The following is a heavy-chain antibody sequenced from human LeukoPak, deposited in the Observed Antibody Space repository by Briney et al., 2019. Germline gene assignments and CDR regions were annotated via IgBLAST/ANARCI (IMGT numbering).Heavy chain of an antibody. CDR3: ARVGGHGSSWYYFDY. CDR2: ISYDGSNK. Sequence: PGGSLRLSCTASGFTFSSYAMHWVRQAPGKGLEWVAVISYDGSNKYYADSVKGRFTISRDNSKNTLYLQMNSLRAEDTAVYYCARVGGHGSSWYYFDYWGQGTLVTVSS. D-gene: IGHD6-13*01. J-gene: IGHJ4*02. CDR1: GFTFSSYA. V-gene: IGHV3-30-3*01.